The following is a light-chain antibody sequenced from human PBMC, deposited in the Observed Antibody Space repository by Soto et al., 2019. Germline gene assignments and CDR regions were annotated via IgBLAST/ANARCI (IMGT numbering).Light chain of an antibody. J-gene: IGKJ1*01. CDR2: DAS. V-gene: IGKV3D-20*01. CDR3: QQYGSSLWT. Sequence: EIVLTQSPATLSLSAGERATLYCGASQSVSSSYLARYQQKPGLPPSLLIYDASTRDTDSPVRFTGSGSGTDFSLTRGRLVPGGFAVYDCQQYGSSLWTFGQGTKVEIK. CDR1: QSVSSSY.